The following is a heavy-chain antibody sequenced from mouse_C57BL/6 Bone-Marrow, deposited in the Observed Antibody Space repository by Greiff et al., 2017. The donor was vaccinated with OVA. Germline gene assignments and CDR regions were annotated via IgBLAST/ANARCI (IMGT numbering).Heavy chain of an antibody. CDR2: IDPSDSET. Sequence: QVQLQQPGAELVRPGSSVKLSCKASGYTFTSYWMHWVKQRPIQGLEWIGNIDPSDSETHYNQKFKDKATLTVNKSSSTAYMQLSSLTSEDSAVYYCARTYYDYVSPHFDYWGQGTTLTVSS. D-gene: IGHD2-4*01. CDR1: GYTFTSYW. V-gene: IGHV1-52*01. CDR3: ARTYYDYVSPHFDY. J-gene: IGHJ2*01.